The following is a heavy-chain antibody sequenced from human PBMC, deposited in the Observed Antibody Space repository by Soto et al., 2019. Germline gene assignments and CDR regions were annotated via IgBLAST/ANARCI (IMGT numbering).Heavy chain of an antibody. D-gene: IGHD3-10*01. CDR1: GFTFSSYS. CDR2: ISSSSSTI. J-gene: IGHJ4*02. Sequence: GGSLRLSCAASGFTFSSYSMNWVRQAPGKGLEWVSYISSSSSTIYYADSVKGRFTISRDNAKNSLYLQMNSLRDEDTAVYYCASVTMVRGRLRPYYFDYWCQGTLVTVSS. CDR3: ASVTMVRGRLRPYYFDY. V-gene: IGHV3-48*02.